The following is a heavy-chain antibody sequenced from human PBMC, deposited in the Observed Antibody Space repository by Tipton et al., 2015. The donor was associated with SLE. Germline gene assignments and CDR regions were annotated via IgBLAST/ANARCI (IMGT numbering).Heavy chain of an antibody. Sequence: LSLTCTVSGGSISSYYWSWIRQPPGKGLEWIGYIYYSGSTNYNPSLKSRVTISVDTSKNQFSLKLSSVTAADTAVYYCARVRGSSWLSFAFDIWGQGTMVTVSS. V-gene: IGHV4-59*01. CDR2: IYYSGST. D-gene: IGHD6-13*01. J-gene: IGHJ3*02. CDR3: ARVRGSSWLSFAFDI. CDR1: GGSISSYY.